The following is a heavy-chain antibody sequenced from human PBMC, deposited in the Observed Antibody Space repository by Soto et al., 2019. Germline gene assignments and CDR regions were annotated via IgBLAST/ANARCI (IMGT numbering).Heavy chain of an antibody. D-gene: IGHD4-17*01. J-gene: IGHJ1*01. CDR3: GRDPVHGDHPKYFQH. Sequence: GGSLRLSCAASGFTVSSNYMNWVRQAPGKGLEWVSVIYSGGSTYYADSVKGRFTISRDNSKNTLYLQMNSLRAEDTAVYYCGRDPVHGDHPKYFQHGGQGPLVTVPS. CDR1: GFTVSSNY. V-gene: IGHV3-66*01. CDR2: IYSGGST.